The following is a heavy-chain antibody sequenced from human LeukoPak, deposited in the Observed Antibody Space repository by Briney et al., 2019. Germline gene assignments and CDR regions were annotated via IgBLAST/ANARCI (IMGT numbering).Heavy chain of an antibody. V-gene: IGHV1-18*01. Sequence: ASVKVSCKASGHTFTSYDINWVRQAPGQGLEWMGWISVYNGNTNYTQKVQGRVTMTTETSTSTAYMELRSLRSDDTAVYYCARDYSRGDPDYWGQGTLVTVSS. CDR2: ISVYNGNT. J-gene: IGHJ4*02. D-gene: IGHD6-19*01. CDR3: ARDYSRGDPDY. CDR1: GHTFTSYD.